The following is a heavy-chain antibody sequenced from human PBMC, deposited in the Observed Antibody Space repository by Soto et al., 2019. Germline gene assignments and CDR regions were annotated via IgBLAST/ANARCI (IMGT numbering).Heavy chain of an antibody. D-gene: IGHD3-3*01. Sequence: EVQLVESGGGLVKPGGSLRLSCAASGFTFSSYSMNWVRQAPGKGLEWVSSISSSSSYIYYADSVKGRFTISRDNAKNSLYLQMNSLRAEDTAVYYCVRELGFWSGSFDYWGQGTLVTVSS. CDR2: ISSSSSYI. CDR3: VRELGFWSGSFDY. CDR1: GFTFSSYS. J-gene: IGHJ4*02. V-gene: IGHV3-21*01.